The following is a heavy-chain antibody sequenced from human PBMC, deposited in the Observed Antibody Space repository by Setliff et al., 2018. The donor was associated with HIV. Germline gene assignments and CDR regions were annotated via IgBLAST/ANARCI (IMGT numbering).Heavy chain of an antibody. D-gene: IGHD3-10*01. V-gene: IGHV4-59*13. CDR1: GGSISSYY. J-gene: IGHJ4*02. CDR2: IFYSGST. CDR3: ARGFLRSRRRWFDPWGHYDSGTYYRPLYFFDS. Sequence: PSETLSLTCTVSGGSISSYYWSWIRQPPGKGLEWIGYIFYSGSTNYNPSLKSRVTISVDASKNQFSLRLSSVTAADTAVYYCARGFLRSRRRWFDPWGHYDSGTYYRPLYFFDSWGQGTLVTVSS.